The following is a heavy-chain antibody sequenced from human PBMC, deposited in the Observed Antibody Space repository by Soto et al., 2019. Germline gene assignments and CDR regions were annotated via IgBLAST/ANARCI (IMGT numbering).Heavy chain of an antibody. Sequence: ASVKVSCKASGYTFTSYYMHWVRQAPGQGLEWMGIINPSGGSTSYAQKFQGRVTMTRDTSASTVYMELSSLRSEDAAVYYCARLAVAGTLFFDYWGQGTLVTVSS. CDR3: ARLAVAGTLFFDY. CDR2: INPSGGST. D-gene: IGHD6-19*01. J-gene: IGHJ4*02. V-gene: IGHV1-46*03. CDR1: GYTFTSYY.